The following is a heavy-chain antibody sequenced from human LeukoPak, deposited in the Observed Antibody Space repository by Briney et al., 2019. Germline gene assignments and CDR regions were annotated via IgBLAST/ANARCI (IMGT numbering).Heavy chain of an antibody. Sequence: SETLSLTCTVSGGSISSSSYYWGWIRQPPGKGLEWIGSIYYSGSTYYNPSLKSRVTISVDTSKNQFSLKLSSVTAADTAVYYCARHPRDSSGSLYYFDYWGQGTLVTASS. CDR3: ARHPRDSSGSLYYFDY. CDR1: GGSISSSSYY. V-gene: IGHV4-39*01. D-gene: IGHD3-22*01. CDR2: IYYSGST. J-gene: IGHJ4*02.